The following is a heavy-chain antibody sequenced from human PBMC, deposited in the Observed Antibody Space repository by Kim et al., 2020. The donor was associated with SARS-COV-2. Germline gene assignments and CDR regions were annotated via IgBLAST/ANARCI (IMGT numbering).Heavy chain of an antibody. J-gene: IGHJ6*01. CDR2: INHSGST. CDR1: GGSFSGYY. D-gene: IGHD2-15*01. V-gene: IGHV4-34*01. CDR3: ARGGYCSGCSCYNYYYYG. Sequence: SETLSLTCAVYGGSFSGYYWSWIRQPPGKGLEWIGEINHSGSTNYNPSLKSRVTISVDTSKNQFSLKLSSVTAADTAVYYCARGGYCSGCSCYNYYYYG.